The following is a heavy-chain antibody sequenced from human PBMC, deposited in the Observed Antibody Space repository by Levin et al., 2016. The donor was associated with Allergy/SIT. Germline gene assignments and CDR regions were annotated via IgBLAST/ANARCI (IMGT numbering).Heavy chain of an antibody. CDR2: THYTGST. D-gene: IGHD5-12*01. V-gene: IGHV4-59*01. CDR3: ARDYSGYESLFFGH. Sequence: WIRQPPGKGLEWIGYTHYTGSTNYNPSLKSRVTTSVDTSKNQFSLKLSSVTAADTAVYYCARDYSGYESLFFGHWGQGTLVTVSS. J-gene: IGHJ5*02.